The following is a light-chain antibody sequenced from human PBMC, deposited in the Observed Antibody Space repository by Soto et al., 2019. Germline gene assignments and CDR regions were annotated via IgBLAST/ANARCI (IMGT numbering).Light chain of an antibody. CDR3: QQYNIWPPIT. CDR2: DAS. Sequence: EIVMTQSPATLSVSPGERATLSCSASQSVTSNLAWYQQKAGQAPRLLILDASTRATGVAARFSGSGSGTEFTLTISSLQSEDSAVYYCQQYNIWPPITFGQGTRLEIK. V-gene: IGKV3-15*01. J-gene: IGKJ5*01. CDR1: QSVTSN.